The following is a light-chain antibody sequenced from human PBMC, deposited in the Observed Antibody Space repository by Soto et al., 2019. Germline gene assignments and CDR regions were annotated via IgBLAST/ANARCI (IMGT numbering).Light chain of an antibody. Sequence: QSVLTQPPSASGSPGQSVTISCTGTSSDVGGYNYVSWYQQHPGKAPKLMIYEVSKRPSGVTDRFSGSKSGNTASLTVSGLQAEDEADYYCSSYAGSNNRYVFGTGTKLTVL. J-gene: IGLJ1*01. CDR2: EVS. CDR3: SSYAGSNNRYV. V-gene: IGLV2-8*01. CDR1: SSDVGGYNY.